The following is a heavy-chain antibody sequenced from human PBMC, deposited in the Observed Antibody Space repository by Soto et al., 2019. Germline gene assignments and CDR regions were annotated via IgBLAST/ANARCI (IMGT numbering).Heavy chain of an antibody. Sequence: LSLTCTVSAASFSKYYWTWIRQPPGKGLEWIGYIYFNGNTKYNPSLEGRLTISIDTSKKEFSLKLTSVTAADAAVYYCASVTFGGIVLAHWGQGTLVTVSS. CDR2: IYFNGNT. D-gene: IGHD3-16*01. J-gene: IGHJ4*02. V-gene: IGHV4-59*01. CDR3: ASVTFGGIVLAH. CDR1: AASFSKYY.